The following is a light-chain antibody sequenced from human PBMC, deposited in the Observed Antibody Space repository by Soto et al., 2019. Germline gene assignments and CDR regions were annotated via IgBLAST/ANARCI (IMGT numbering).Light chain of an antibody. CDR1: SSNIGSNY. V-gene: IGLV1-47*01. J-gene: IGLJ2*01. CDR2: RNN. Sequence: QSVLTQPPSASGTPGQRVTISCSGSSSNIGSNYVYWYQQLPGTAPKLLIYRNNQRPSGVPDRFSGSKSGTSASLAISGLRSEDEADYYCEAWGDSHRMVFGGGTQLTVL. CDR3: EAWGDSHRMV.